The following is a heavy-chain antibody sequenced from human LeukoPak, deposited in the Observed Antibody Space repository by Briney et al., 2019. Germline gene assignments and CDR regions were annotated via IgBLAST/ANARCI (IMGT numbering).Heavy chain of an antibody. V-gene: IGHV5-51*01. Sequence: GESLKISCKGSGYSFTSYWIGWVRQMPGKGLDWMGIIYPGDSDTRYSPSFQGQVTISADKSISTAYLQWSSLKASDTAMYYCARHRMTTVTYYYYYYMDVWGKGTTVTVSS. CDR3: ARHRMTTVTYYYYYYMDV. D-gene: IGHD4-17*01. J-gene: IGHJ6*03. CDR1: GYSFTSYW. CDR2: IYPGDSDT.